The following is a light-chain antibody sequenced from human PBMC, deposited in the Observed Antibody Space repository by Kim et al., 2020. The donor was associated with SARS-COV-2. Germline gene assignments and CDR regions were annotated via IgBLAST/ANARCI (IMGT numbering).Light chain of an antibody. CDR2: GGS. CDR1: QPGSYK. CDR3: QQYYDLPPVT. Sequence: PGERATPSCRAGQPGSYKLAWYQMRPGQAPRLLIHGGSTRAPGIPARFSGSGSGTEFTLTISSLQSEDSAVYYWQQYYDLPPVTFGGGTKVEI. J-gene: IGKJ4*01. V-gene: IGKV3-15*01.